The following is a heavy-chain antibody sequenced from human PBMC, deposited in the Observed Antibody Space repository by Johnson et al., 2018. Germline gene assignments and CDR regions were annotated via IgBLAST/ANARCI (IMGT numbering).Heavy chain of an antibody. Sequence: GLEWVALISHDGSNKYYGDSVQGRFTISRDNAKNTLYLQMNSLRAEDTAVYYCARDWEEMATITRYFQHWGQGTLVTVSS. V-gene: IGHV3-33*05. D-gene: IGHD5-24*01. CDR3: ARDWEEMATITRYFQH. CDR2: ISHDGSNK. J-gene: IGHJ1*01.